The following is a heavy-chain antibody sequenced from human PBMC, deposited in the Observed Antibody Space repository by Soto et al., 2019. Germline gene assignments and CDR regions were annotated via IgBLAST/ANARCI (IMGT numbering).Heavy chain of an antibody. V-gene: IGHV4-39*01. J-gene: IGHJ4*02. Sequence: QLQLQESGPGLVKPSETLSLTCTVSGGSISSSSYYWGWIRQPPGNGLEWIGSIYYSGSTYYNPSLKSRVTISVDTSKNQFSLKLSSVTAADTAVYYCARQRFLEWLLFDYWGQGTLVTVSS. CDR2: IYYSGST. D-gene: IGHD3-3*01. CDR3: ARQRFLEWLLFDY. CDR1: GGSISSSSYY.